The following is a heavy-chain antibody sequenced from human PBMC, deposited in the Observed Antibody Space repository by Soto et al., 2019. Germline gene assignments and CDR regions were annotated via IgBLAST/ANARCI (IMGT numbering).Heavy chain of an antibody. Sequence: VQLVESGGGVVQPGKSVRLSCAASGFTFRNYGMHWVRQAPGKGLEWVAVIWYDGSDKYYVDSVKGRFTISRDNSKNTLYLRMNSLRAEDTDVYYCARGGPNGSHFDYWGQGTLVTVSS. CDR1: GFTFRNYG. V-gene: IGHV3-33*01. CDR3: ARGGPNGSHFDY. J-gene: IGHJ4*02. CDR2: IWYDGSDK. D-gene: IGHD1-1*01.